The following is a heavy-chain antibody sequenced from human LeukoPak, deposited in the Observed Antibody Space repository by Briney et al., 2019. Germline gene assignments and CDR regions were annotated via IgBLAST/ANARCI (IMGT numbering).Heavy chain of an antibody. CDR1: GFTFSSYG. CDR2: IRYDGSNK. V-gene: IGHV3-30*02. CDR3: AKDRPYYDSSGYKRDAFDI. J-gene: IGHJ3*02. D-gene: IGHD3-22*01. Sequence: GGSLRLSCAASGFTFSSYGMHWVRQAPGKGLEWVAFIRYDGSNKYYADSVKGRFTISRDNSKNTLYLQMNSLRAEDTAVYYCAKDRPYYDSSGYKRDAFDIWGQGTMVTVSS.